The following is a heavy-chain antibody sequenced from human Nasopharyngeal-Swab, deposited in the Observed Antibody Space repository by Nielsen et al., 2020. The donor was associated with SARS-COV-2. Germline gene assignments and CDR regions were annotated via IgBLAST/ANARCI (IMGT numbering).Heavy chain of an antibody. J-gene: IGHJ3*02. CDR1: GFVFSSYA. Sequence: GESLKISCSASGFVFSSYAMHWVRQAPGRRLEYVSGLSSDGGSTYYADSVKGRFTISRDNSKNTLYLQMNSLRAEDTAVYYCAKDTRSNYYGSGSYYGYAFDIWGQGTMVTVSS. CDR2: LSSDGGST. V-gene: IGHV3-64*04. D-gene: IGHD3-10*01. CDR3: AKDTRSNYYGSGSYYGYAFDI.